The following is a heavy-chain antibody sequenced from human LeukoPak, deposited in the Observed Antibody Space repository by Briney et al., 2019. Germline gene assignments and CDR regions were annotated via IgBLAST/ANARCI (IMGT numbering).Heavy chain of an antibody. V-gene: IGHV3-23*01. J-gene: IGHJ4*02. CDR2: ISGSGAST. Sequence: GGSLRLSCLTSGFTFSTNAMSWVRQAPGKGLEWISGISGSGASTYYADSVTGRFTISRDNSKNTLYLQMNSLRAEDTAVYYCAKDGFGELGFDYWGQGTLVTVSS. D-gene: IGHD3-10*01. CDR1: GFTFSTNA. CDR3: AKDGFGELGFDY.